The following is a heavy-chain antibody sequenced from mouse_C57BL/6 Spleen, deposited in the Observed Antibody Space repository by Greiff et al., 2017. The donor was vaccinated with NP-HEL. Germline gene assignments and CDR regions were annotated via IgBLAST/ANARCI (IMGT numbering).Heavy chain of an antibody. CDR2: IDPSDSYT. CDR3: ANYYGSSPAWFAY. D-gene: IGHD1-1*01. J-gene: IGHJ3*01. Sequence: VQLQQPGAELVRPGTSVKLSCKASGYTFTSYWMHWVKQRPGQGLEWIGVIDPSDSYTNYNQKFKGKATLTVDTSSSTAYMQLSSLTSEDSAVYYCANYYGSSPAWFAYWGQGTLVTVSA. CDR1: GYTFTSYW. V-gene: IGHV1-59*01.